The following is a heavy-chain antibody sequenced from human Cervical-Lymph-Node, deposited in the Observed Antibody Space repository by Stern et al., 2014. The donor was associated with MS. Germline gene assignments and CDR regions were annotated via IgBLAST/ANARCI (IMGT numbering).Heavy chain of an antibody. J-gene: IGHJ4*02. CDR3: ARHEEGGTVLTG. D-gene: IGHD4-17*01. Sequence: EVQLVEPGAEVKKPGESLKISCKGSGYIFTNYWIGWVRQMPGKGLEWMGIISPDDSDTRYTPSLQGKVTMSADKSISTAYLHWSSLKASDSAMYYCARHEEGGTVLTGWGQGTLITVSS. CDR2: ISPDDSDT. CDR1: GYIFTNYW. V-gene: IGHV5-51*01.